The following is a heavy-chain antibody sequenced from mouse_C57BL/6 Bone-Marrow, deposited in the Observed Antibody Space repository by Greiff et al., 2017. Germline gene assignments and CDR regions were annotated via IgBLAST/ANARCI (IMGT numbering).Heavy chain of an antibody. CDR3: ARDYGSSYWYFDV. V-gene: IGHV1-85*01. CDR2: IYPRDGST. D-gene: IGHD1-1*01. CDR1: GYTFTSYD. J-gene: IGHJ1*03. Sequence: VQLQQSGPELVKPGASVKLSCKASGYTFTSYDINWVKQRPGQGLEWIGWIYPRDGSTKYNEKFKGKATLTVDKSSSTEYMELHSLTSEDSAVYFCARDYGSSYWYFDVWGTGTTVTVSS.